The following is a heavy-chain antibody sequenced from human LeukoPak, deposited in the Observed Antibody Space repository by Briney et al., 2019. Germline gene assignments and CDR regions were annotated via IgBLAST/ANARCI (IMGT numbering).Heavy chain of an antibody. CDR1: GYTFTSYG. V-gene: IGHV1-18*01. J-gene: IGHJ6*03. Sequence: ASVKVSCKASGYTFTSYGISWVRQAPGQGLEWMGWISAYSGNTNYAQKLQGRVTMTTDTSTSTAYMELRSLRSDDTAVYYCARVPPLGYCSSTSCYAYYYMDVWGKGTTVTVSS. D-gene: IGHD2-2*01. CDR3: ARVPPLGYCSSTSCYAYYYMDV. CDR2: ISAYSGNT.